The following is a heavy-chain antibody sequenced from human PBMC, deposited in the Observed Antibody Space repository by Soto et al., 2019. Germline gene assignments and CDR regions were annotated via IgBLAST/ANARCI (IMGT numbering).Heavy chain of an antibody. J-gene: IGHJ1*01. D-gene: IGHD2-15*01. CDR2: IYPGDSDT. CDR3: ARLEGDCSGGSCSAEYFQH. Sequence: GESLKISCKGSGYSFTSYWIGWVRQMPGKGLEWMGIIYPGDSDTRYSPSFQGQVTISADKSISTAYLQWSSLKASDTAMYYCARLEGDCSGGSCSAEYFQHWGQGTLVTVSS. V-gene: IGHV5-51*01. CDR1: GYSFTSYW.